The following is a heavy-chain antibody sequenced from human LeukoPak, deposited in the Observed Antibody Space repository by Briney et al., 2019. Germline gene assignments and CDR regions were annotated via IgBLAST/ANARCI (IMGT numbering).Heavy chain of an antibody. CDR1: GGSVSRGNW. V-gene: IGHV4-4*02. J-gene: IGHJ4*02. CDR3: ARGQSWSFDY. CDR2: IYHSGNT. D-gene: IGHD2-8*02. Sequence: SETLSLTCAVSGGSVSRGNWWSWVRQPPGKGLEWIGEIYHSGNTNYNPSLKSRVTISVDKSKNQFSLRVSSVTAADTAVYYCARGQSWSFDYWGQGTLVTVST.